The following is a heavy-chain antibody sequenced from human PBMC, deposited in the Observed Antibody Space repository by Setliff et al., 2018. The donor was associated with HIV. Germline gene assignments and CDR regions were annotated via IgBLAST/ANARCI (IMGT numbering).Heavy chain of an antibody. Sequence: ASVKVSCKVSGYTLSELSMHWVRQAPGKGLEWMGGFDPEDVETIYAEKFQGRVTMTEDTSTDTAYMELSSLTSEDTAVYYCATVRGYYYDSSGQENFQHWGQGTLVTVSS. CDR2: FDPEDVET. V-gene: IGHV1-24*01. J-gene: IGHJ1*01. D-gene: IGHD3-22*01. CDR3: ATVRGYYYDSSGQENFQH. CDR1: GYTLSELS.